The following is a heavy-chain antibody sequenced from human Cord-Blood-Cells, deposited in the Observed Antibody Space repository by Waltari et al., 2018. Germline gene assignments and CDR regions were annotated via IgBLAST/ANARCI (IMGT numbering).Heavy chain of an antibody. CDR1: GYTFTSYC. Sequence: QVQLVQSGAEVKKPGAAVEVSCKASGYTFTSYCISLVRKNTGQGLEWMGWISAYNGNTNYAQKLQGRVTMTTDTSTSTAYMELRSLRSDDTAVYYCARAHDILTGYPYWYFDLWGRGTLVTVSS. CDR2: ISAYNGNT. CDR3: ARAHDILTGYPYWYFDL. V-gene: IGHV1-18*01. D-gene: IGHD3-9*01. J-gene: IGHJ2*01.